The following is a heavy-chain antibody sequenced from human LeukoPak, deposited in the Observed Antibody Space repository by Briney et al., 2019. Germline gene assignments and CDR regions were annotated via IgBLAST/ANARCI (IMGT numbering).Heavy chain of an antibody. CDR3: ARRSRDGWYFDY. J-gene: IGHJ4*02. Sequence: PGGSLRLSCAASGFTFSSYNMNWVRQAPGKGLEWVSYISSSSSTMYYADSVKGRFTISRDNAKNSLYLQMNSLRAEDTAVYYCARRSRDGWYFDYWGQGTQVTVSS. CDR1: GFTFSSYN. CDR2: ISSSSSTM. D-gene: IGHD5-24*01. V-gene: IGHV3-48*01.